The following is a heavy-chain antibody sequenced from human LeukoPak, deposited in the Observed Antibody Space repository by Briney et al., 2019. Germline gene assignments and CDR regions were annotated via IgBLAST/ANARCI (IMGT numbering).Heavy chain of an antibody. Sequence: SETLSLTCTVSGGSISSYYWSLIRQPPGKGLEWIGEINHSGSTNYNPSLKSRVTISVDTSKNQFSLKLSSVTAADTAVYYCARDGDSSGYFLWGQGTLVTVSS. J-gene: IGHJ4*02. CDR3: ARDGDSSGYFL. D-gene: IGHD3-22*01. CDR2: INHSGST. V-gene: IGHV4-34*01. CDR1: GGSISSYY.